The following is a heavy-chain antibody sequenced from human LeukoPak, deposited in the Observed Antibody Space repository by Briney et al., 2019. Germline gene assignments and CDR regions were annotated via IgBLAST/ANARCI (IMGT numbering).Heavy chain of an antibody. CDR2: IYYSGST. CDR1: GFTFSSYSMN. CDR3: ARQSRGSQHNYPDY. D-gene: IGHD2-21*01. J-gene: IGHJ4*02. Sequence: GSLRLSCAASGFTFSSYSMNWVRQPPGKGLEWIGSIYYSGSTYYNPSLKSRVTISVDTSKNQFSLKLSSVTAADTAVYYCARQSRGSQHNYPDYWGQGTLVTVSS. V-gene: IGHV4-39*01.